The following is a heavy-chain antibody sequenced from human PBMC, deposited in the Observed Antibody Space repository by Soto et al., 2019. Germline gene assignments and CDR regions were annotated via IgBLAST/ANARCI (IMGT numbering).Heavy chain of an antibody. CDR1: GFTFKNFA. CDR3: VRLIGSSWLDS. J-gene: IGHJ5*01. V-gene: IGHV3-23*01. D-gene: IGHD6-13*01. CDR2: VNGRGDSA. Sequence: GGSLRLSCAASGFTFKNFAMSWVRQAPGKGLEWVSAVNGRGDSAFYADSVKGRFTISRDHSKNTIHLQLDSLRVDDTAVYYCVRLIGSSWLDSWGQGTLVTVSS.